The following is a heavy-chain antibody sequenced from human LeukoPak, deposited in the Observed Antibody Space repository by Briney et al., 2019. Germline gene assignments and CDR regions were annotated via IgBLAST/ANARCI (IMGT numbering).Heavy chain of an antibody. J-gene: IGHJ4*02. CDR2: NSAYNGNT. CDR1: GYTFASYG. V-gene: IGHV1-18*04. CDR3: ARDTPMRGLDY. Sequence: ASVKVSCKASGYTFASYGISWVRQAPGQGLEWMGWNSAYNGNTNYAQKLQGRVTMTTDTSTSTAYMELRSLRSDDTAVYYCARDTPMRGLDYWGQGTLVTVSS.